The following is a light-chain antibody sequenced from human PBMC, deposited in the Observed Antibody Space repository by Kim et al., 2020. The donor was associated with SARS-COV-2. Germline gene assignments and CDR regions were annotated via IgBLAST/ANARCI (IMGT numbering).Light chain of an antibody. CDR1: KLGDKY. CDR2: QDS. V-gene: IGLV3-1*01. CDR3: QAWDSSTVV. Sequence: SVSPGQTASITCSGDKLGDKYACWYQQKPGQFPVLVIYQDSKRPSGTPERFSGSNSGNTATLTISGTQAMDEADYYCQAWDSSTVVFGGGTQLTVL. J-gene: IGLJ2*01.